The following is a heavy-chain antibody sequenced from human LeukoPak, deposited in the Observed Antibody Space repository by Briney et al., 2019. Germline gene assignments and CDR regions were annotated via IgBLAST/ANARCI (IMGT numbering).Heavy chain of an antibody. CDR2: IHKSGNT. J-gene: IGHJ4*02. CDR3: ARGGPSGYVD. CDR1: GGSISGSSYY. V-gene: IGHV4-39*01. D-gene: IGHD5-12*01. Sequence: PSETLSLTCTVSGGSISGSSYYWAWIRQPPGKGLEWIGSIHKSGNTYYTASLKSRVTISVDTSKNQFSLKLTSATATDTAVYYCARGGPSGYVDWGQGTLVTVSS.